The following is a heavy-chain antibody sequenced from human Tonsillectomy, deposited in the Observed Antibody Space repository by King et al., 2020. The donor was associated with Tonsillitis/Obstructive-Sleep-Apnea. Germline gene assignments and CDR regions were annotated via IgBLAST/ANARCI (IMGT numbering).Heavy chain of an antibody. CDR3: ARDDCSSTSCYVYY. CDR1: GYTFTSYG. D-gene: IGHD2-2*01. CDR2: ISAFNGNT. Sequence: VQLVQSGAEVKKPGASVKVSCKASGYTFTSYGISWVRQAPGQGLEWMGWISAFNGNTNYAQQVQGRVTMTTDTSTSTAYMELRGLRTDDTAVYYCARDDCSSTSCYVYYWGQGTLVTVSS. J-gene: IGHJ4*02. V-gene: IGHV1-18*01.